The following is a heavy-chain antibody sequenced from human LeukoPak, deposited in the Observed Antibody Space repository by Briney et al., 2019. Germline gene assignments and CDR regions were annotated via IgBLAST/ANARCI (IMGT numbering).Heavy chain of an antibody. CDR2: IYPSGST. CDR3: ARGGADYGDYGVDY. J-gene: IGHJ4*02. CDR1: GGSISSYY. D-gene: IGHD4-17*01. V-gene: IGHV4-4*07. Sequence: SETLSLTCTVSGGSISSYYWSWIRQPAGKGLEWIGRIYPSGSTNYNPSLKSRVTMSADTSKNQFSLKLSSVTAADTAEYYCARGGADYGDYGVDYWGQGTLVTVSS.